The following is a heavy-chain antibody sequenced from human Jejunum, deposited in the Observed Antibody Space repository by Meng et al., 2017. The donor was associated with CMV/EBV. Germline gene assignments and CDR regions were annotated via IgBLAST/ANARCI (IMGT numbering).Heavy chain of an antibody. CDR2: ISGSGSTI. Sequence: FTFSDYYMSWIRQAPGKGLEWVSYISGSGSTIYYADSVKGRFIISRDNAKKSLYLQMNSLRVEDTAVYYCARDQFCSTTNCAHKTWGQGTLVTVSS. D-gene: IGHD2-2*01. CDR1: FTFSDYY. CDR3: ARDQFCSTTNCAHKT. V-gene: IGHV3-11*04. J-gene: IGHJ1*01.